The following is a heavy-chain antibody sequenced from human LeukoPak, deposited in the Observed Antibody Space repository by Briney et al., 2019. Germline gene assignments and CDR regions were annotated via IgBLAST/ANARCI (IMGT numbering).Heavy chain of an antibody. D-gene: IGHD3-22*01. V-gene: IGHV3-23*01. CDR1: GFTFSSYA. CDR2: ISGSGGST. Sequence: GGSLRLSCAASGFTFSSYAMSWVRQAPGKGLEWVSTISGSGGSTYYADSVKGRFTISRDSSKNTLYLQMNSLRAEDTAVYYCARVPGDGYYDSSGVQDRPYNWFDPWGQGTLVTVSS. J-gene: IGHJ5*02. CDR3: ARVPGDGYYDSSGVQDRPYNWFDP.